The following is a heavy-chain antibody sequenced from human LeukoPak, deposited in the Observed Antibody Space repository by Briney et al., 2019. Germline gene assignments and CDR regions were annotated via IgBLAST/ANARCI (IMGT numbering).Heavy chain of an antibody. CDR1: GFTFSSYS. Sequence: GGSLRLSCAASGFTFSSYSMNWVRQAPGKGLDWVSSISSSSIYIYYADSVKGRFTISRDNAKTSLYLQMNSLRAEDTAVYYCARPIAAAGTWYFDYWGQGTLVTVSS. CDR3: ARPIAAAGTWYFDY. D-gene: IGHD6-13*01. J-gene: IGHJ4*02. CDR2: ISSSSIYI. V-gene: IGHV3-21*01.